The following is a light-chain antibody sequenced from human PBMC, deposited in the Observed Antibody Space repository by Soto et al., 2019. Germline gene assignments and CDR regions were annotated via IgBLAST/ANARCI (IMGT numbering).Light chain of an antibody. J-gene: IGKJ1*01. CDR2: GAS. CDR3: QQYGSSRT. V-gene: IGKV3-20*01. Sequence: EIVLTQSPGTLSLSPGERATLSCRASQSVSSTYLAWFQQKPGQARRLLIYGASTRATGIPDRFSGSGSGTDFTLTISRLEPEDFAVYYCQQYGSSRTFGQGTKV. CDR1: QSVSSTY.